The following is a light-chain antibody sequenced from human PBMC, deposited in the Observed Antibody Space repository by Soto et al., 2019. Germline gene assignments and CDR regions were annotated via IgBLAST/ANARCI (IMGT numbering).Light chain of an antibody. CDR1: QSINTY. Sequence: DIQMTRYPSSLPACVGYRVTITVLTSQSINTYLNWYQQKPGKAPKLLIYVASTLQSGVPSRFSGSGSGTDFTLTVSSLQPEDFATYYCQQSYTTPITFGQGTRLEI. CDR3: QQSYTTPIT. V-gene: IGKV1-39*01. J-gene: IGKJ5*01. CDR2: VAS.